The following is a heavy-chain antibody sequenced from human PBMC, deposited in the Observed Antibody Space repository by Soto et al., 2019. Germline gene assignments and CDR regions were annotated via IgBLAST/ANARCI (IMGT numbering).Heavy chain of an antibody. CDR3: ARLSSGWLYYFDY. V-gene: IGHV1-18*01. CDR2: ISAYNGNT. Sequence: GASVKVSCKASGYTFTSYGISWVRQAPGQGLEWMGWISAYNGNTNDAKKLQGRVTMTTDTSTSTAYMELRSLRPDDTAVYYCARLSSGWLYYFDYWGQGTLVTVSS. J-gene: IGHJ4*02. CDR1: GYTFTSYG. D-gene: IGHD6-19*01.